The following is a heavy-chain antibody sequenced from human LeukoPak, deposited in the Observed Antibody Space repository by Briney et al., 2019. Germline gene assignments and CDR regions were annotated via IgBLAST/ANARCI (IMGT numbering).Heavy chain of an antibody. CDR1: GFTFSSYW. CDR3: AREGCSGGSCYHNWFDP. CDR2: KNQDGSEK. Sequence: GGSLRPSCQASGFTFSSYWMSWVRQPPGKGREWVANKNQDGSEKYYVDSVKGRFTISRDNAKNSLYLQMNSLRAEDTAVYYCAREGCSGGSCYHNWFDPWGQGTLVTVSS. D-gene: IGHD2-15*01. V-gene: IGHV3-7*01. J-gene: IGHJ5*02.